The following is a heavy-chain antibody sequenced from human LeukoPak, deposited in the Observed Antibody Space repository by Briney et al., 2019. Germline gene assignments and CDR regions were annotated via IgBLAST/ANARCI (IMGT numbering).Heavy chain of an antibody. CDR2: IYHSGST. D-gene: IGHD5-18*01. CDR3: ARDHGYSYGLYYYYGMDV. V-gene: IGHV4-4*02. CDR1: GGSISSSNW. Sequence: SGTLSLTCAVSGGSISSSNWWSWVRQPPGKGLEWIGEIYHSGSTNYNPSLKSRVTISVDKSKNQFSLKLSSVTAADTAVYYCARDHGYSYGLYYYYGMDVWGQGTTVTVSS. J-gene: IGHJ6*02.